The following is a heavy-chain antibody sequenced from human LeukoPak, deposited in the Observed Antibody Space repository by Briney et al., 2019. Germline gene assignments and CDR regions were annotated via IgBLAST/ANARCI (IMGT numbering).Heavy chain of an antibody. V-gene: IGHV3-7*01. CDR3: ASERLGELSFDY. Sequence: PGGSLRLSCAASGFTFSSYWMSWVRQAPGKGREWVANIKQDGSEKYYVASVKGRFTSSRDNAKNSLYLQMNSLRAEDTAVYYCASERLGELSFDYWGQGTLVTVSS. D-gene: IGHD3-16*02. J-gene: IGHJ4*02. CDR2: IKQDGSEK. CDR1: GFTFSSYW.